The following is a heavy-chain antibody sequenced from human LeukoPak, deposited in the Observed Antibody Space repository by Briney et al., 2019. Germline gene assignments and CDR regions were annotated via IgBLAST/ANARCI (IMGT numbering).Heavy chain of an antibody. CDR3: ARHKDYYYSYMDV. CDR2: IYYSGST. Sequence: SETLSLTCSVSGDSLSTSSYYWGWLRQPPGRGLEWIGTIYYSGSTYYNPSLTSRVTISVDTSKNQFSLKLSSVTAADTAVYYCARHKDYYYSYMDVWGKGTTVTISS. V-gene: IGHV4-39*01. J-gene: IGHJ6*03. CDR1: GDSLSTSSYY.